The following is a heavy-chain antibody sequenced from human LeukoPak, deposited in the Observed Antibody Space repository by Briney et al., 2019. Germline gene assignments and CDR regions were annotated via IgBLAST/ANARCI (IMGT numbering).Heavy chain of an antibody. D-gene: IGHD3-10*01. V-gene: IGHV4-4*07. CDR3: ARTSARGAQFDY. CDR1: GGSISNYY. Sequence: PSETLSLTCTVSGGSISNYYWSWFRQPAGMGLEWIGRIYASGSTNYNPSLKSRVTMSVDTSNNQFSLNLSSVTAADTAVYYCARTSARGAQFDYWGQGTPVTVSS. J-gene: IGHJ4*02. CDR2: IYASGST.